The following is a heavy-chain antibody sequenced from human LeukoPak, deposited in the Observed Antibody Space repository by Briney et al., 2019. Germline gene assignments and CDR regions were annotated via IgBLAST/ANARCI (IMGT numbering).Heavy chain of an antibody. CDR1: GYTFTGCY. CDR2: INPNSGGT. J-gene: IGHJ4*02. D-gene: IGHD3-10*01. Sequence: ASVKVSCKASGYTFTGCYMHWVRQAPGQGLEWMGWINPNSGGTNYAQKFQGRVTMTRDTSISTAYMELSRLRSDDTAVYYCARAQAMVRGVVDYWGQGTLVTVSS. V-gene: IGHV1-2*02. CDR3: ARAQAMVRGVVDY.